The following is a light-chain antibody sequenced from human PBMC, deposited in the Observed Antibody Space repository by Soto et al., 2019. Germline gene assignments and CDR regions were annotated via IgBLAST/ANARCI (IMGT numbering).Light chain of an antibody. CDR1: QGISNL. J-gene: IGKJ2*01. V-gene: IGKV1-17*01. CDR2: AAS. CDR3: LQHNTYQYT. Sequence: DIQMTQSPSSLSASVGDRVTITCRASQGISNLLGWFQHKPGKAPKRLIYAASSLQGGVPSRFSGSGSGTEFTLTITGLQPEDFADYYYLQHNTYQYTFGHGTKLEIK.